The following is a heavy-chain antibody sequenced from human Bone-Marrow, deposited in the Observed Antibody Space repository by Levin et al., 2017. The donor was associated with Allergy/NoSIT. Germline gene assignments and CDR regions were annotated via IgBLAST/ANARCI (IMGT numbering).Heavy chain of an antibody. D-gene: IGHD3-10*01. CDR1: GYTLTELS. J-gene: IGHJ4*02. CDR2: FDPEDGET. CDR3: ATAHSRPFSGSDYPFDY. Sequence: ASVKVSCKVSGYTLTELSMHWVRQAPGKGLEWMGGFDPEDGETIYAQKFQGRVTMTEDTSTDTAYMELSSLRSEDTAVYYCATAHSRPFSGSDYPFDYWGQGTLVTVSS. V-gene: IGHV1-24*01.